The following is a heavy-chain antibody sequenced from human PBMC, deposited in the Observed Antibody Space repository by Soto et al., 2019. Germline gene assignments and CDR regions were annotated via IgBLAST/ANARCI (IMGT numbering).Heavy chain of an antibody. CDR3: ARASVIPNGAFDI. D-gene: IGHD2-21*01. J-gene: IGHJ3*02. CDR1: GGSISSSSYY. CDR2: IYYSGST. V-gene: IGHV4-39*01. Sequence: QLQLQESGPGLVKPSETLSLTCTVSGGSISSSSYYWGWIRQPPGKGLEWIGSIYYSGSTNYNPSLKRRVTIFVDTSENPFSLKLSSVTAADAAVYYCARASVIPNGAFDIWGQGTMVTVCS.